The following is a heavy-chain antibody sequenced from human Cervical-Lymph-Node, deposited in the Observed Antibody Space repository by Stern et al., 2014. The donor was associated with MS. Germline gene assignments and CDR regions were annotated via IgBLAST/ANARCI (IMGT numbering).Heavy chain of an antibody. J-gene: IGHJ6*02. CDR3: ASSVGELTPESV. V-gene: IGHV1-69*01. CDR2: IIPMFGAP. CDR1: GGTFSSFA. Sequence: MQLVESGAEVKKPGSSVRVSCKASGGTFSSFAISWVRQAPGHGLEWMGGIIPMFGAPKYAQKFQGRVTITADASTSTAYMDLNSLRSDDTAVYFCASSVGELTPESVWGQGTTVTV. D-gene: IGHD3-10*01.